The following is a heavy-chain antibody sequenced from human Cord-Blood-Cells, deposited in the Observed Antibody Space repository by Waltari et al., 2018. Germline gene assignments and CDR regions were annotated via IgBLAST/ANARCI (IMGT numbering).Heavy chain of an antibody. D-gene: IGHD3-10*01. CDR1: GRSFSGYC. Sequence: QVQLQQWGAGLLKPSATLSLTCAVYGRSFSGYCWTWTRQPPGKGLEWIGEINQSGSTNYNPSLKSRVTISVDTSKNQFSLKLSSVTAADTAVYYCARVVASGKDAFDIWGQGTMVTVSS. CDR2: INQSGST. V-gene: IGHV4-34*01. CDR3: ARVVASGKDAFDI. J-gene: IGHJ3*02.